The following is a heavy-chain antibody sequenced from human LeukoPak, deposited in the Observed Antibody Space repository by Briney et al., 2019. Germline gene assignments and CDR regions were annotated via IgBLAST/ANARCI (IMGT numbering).Heavy chain of an antibody. CDR2: IRRGTNNYTT. J-gene: IGHJ3*02. CDR3: TRDGGDSTKTAFDM. D-gene: IGHD2/OR15-2a*01. Sequence: GGSLRLSCAAPGFTFSDYILDWVRQAPGKGLEWVGRIRRGTNNYTTEYAASVKGRFIISRDDSKNSLYPHMNSLKTEDTAVYHWTRDGGDSTKTAFDMWGQGTMVTVSS. CDR1: GFTFSDYI. V-gene: IGHV3-72*01.